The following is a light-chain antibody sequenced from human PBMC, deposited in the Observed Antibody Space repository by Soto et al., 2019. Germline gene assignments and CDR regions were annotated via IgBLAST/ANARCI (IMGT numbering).Light chain of an antibody. J-gene: IGKJ2*01. V-gene: IGKV3-20*01. CDR3: QQYGSSPRT. CDR2: GAS. CDR1: QSVSSSY. Sequence: EIVLTQSPGTLSVSPGERATLSCRASQSVSSSYLAWYQQKPGQAPRLLIYGASSRATGIPDRFSGSGSGTDFTLTISRLEPEDFAVHYCQQYGSSPRTFGQGTKLEIK.